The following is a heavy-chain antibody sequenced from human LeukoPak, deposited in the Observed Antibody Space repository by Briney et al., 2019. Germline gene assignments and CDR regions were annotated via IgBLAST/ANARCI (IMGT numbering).Heavy chain of an antibody. D-gene: IGHD3-10*01. CDR3: ARALVVYVSGSIDY. V-gene: IGHV4-4*02. Sequence: LRRTLSLTCAVSGGSISSSNWWSWVRQPPGKGLEWIGEIYHSGSTNYNPSLKSRVTISVDKSKNQFSLKLSSVTAADTAVYYCARALVVYVSGSIDYWGQGTLVTVSS. J-gene: IGHJ4*02. CDR1: GGSISSSNW. CDR2: IYHSGST.